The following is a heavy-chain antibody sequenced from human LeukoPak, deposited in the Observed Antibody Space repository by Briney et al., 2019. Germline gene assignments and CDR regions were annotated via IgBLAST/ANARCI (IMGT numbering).Heavy chain of an antibody. V-gene: IGHV4-4*02. CDR2: VNLQGST. J-gene: IGHJ4*02. Sequence: SETLSLTCGVSGGSITNTNYWTWVRQPPGKGLEWIGEVNLQGSTNYNPSLMGRVAIAVDTSENHISLQLTSVTAADTAVYYCAREGGPYRPLDFSGQGTLVTVSS. CDR3: AREGGPYRPLDF. CDR1: GGSITNTNY.